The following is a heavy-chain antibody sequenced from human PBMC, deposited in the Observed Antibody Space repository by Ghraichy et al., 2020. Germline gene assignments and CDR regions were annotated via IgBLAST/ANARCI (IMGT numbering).Heavy chain of an antibody. J-gene: IGHJ6*02. Sequence: SQTLSLTCTVSGVSVSSDRYYWNWIRPAPGMPMQWIASFYQTGENKYNPSLQSPATISGDSSKHQLFLRLRPVTAATTAVYYCAQCRHRWALYDELEVWGRGTPVAVSS. CDR3: AQCRHRWALYDELEV. CDR2: FYQTGEN. CDR1: GVSVSSDRYY. D-gene: IGHD2-8*01. V-gene: IGHV4-61*01.